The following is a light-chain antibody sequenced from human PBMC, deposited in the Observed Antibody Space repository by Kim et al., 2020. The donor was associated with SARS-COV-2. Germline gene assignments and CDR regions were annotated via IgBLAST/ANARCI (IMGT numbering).Light chain of an antibody. CDR3: QQYQGYST. Sequence: SASLGDRVTITCRASQNISNWLAWYQQKPGKPPKLLIYKASTLETGVPSNFRGNGSGTEFTLTISSLQPDDFATYYCQQYQGYSTFGQGTKVDIK. CDR2: KAS. J-gene: IGKJ1*01. V-gene: IGKV1-5*03. CDR1: QNISNW.